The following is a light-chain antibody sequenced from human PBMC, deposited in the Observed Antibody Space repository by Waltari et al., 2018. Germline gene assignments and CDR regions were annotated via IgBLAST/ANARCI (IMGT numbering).Light chain of an antibody. V-gene: IGKV2-30*02. Sequence: DVVMIHSPLSLPVTLGQPASISCTSSHDLLHSDGKTYLNLFQHRPGHSPRRLIYKVSNRDSGVPDRFSGSGAGTDFTLKITRVEADDVGIYYCMQATPWPLTFGRGTKVEIK. CDR1: HDLLHSDGKTY. J-gene: IGKJ1*01. CDR2: KVS. CDR3: MQATPWPLT.